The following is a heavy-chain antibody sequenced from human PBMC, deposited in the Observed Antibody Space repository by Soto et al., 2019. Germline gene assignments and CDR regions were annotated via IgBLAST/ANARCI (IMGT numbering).Heavy chain of an antibody. CDR3: ARPQGGGYDLNY. Sequence: GSLRLSCAASGFTFSDYYMSWIRQAPGKGLEWVSYITRSSTYTNYADSVKGRFTISRDNAKNSLYLQMNSLRAEDTAVYYCARPQGGGYDLNYWGQGTLVTVSS. CDR2: ITRSSTYT. V-gene: IGHV3-11*03. D-gene: IGHD5-12*01. J-gene: IGHJ4*02. CDR1: GFTFSDYY.